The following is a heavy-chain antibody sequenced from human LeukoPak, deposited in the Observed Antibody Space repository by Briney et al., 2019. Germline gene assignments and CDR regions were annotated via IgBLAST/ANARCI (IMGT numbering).Heavy chain of an antibody. Sequence: SETLSLTCTVSGVSMSAYQASGLRHSPEKGLEWIGCINTKGETSYNPSLKSRVTTSVDTSKSQFSLRLTSVSAANTAVYYCAPSHDAKIAPFDQWGQGAPVTVSS. CDR1: GVSMSAYQ. CDR2: INTKGET. CDR3: APSHDAKIAPFDQ. J-gene: IGHJ4*02. V-gene: IGHV4-4*09. D-gene: IGHD3-22*01.